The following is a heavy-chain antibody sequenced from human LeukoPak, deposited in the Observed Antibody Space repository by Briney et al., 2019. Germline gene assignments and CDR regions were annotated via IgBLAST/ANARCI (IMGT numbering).Heavy chain of an antibody. CDR2: ISAYSGNT. Sequence: ASVKVSCKASGYTFTSYGISWVRQAPGQGLEWMGWISAYSGNTNYAQNLQGRVTMTTDTSTSTAYMELRSLRSDDTAMYYCARDQSIVGASSFDYWGQGTLVTVSS. CDR1: GYTFTSYG. V-gene: IGHV1-18*01. J-gene: IGHJ4*02. CDR3: ARDQSIVGASSFDY. D-gene: IGHD1-26*01.